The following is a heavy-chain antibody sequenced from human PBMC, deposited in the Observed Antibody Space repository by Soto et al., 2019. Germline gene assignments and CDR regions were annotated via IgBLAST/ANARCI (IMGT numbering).Heavy chain of an antibody. D-gene: IGHD3-10*01. J-gene: IGHJ4*02. Sequence: QVQLVQSGVEVKKPGASVKVSCKASGYPFTSAGISWVQQAPGQELEWMGWISVYNGNTKYAQKFQGRVTMTTDTSTSTAYMELRSLTSDDTAVYYYARDLDISGSYYTDYWGQGTLVTVSA. CDR3: ARDLDISGSYYTDY. CDR1: GYPFTSAG. CDR2: ISVYNGNT. V-gene: IGHV1-18*01.